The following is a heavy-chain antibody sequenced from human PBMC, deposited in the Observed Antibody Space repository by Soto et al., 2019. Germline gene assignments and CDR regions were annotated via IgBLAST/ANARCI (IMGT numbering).Heavy chain of an antibody. D-gene: IGHD3-10*01. J-gene: IGHJ4*02. CDR2: INSDGSST. V-gene: IGHV3-74*01. CDR1: GFTFSSYW. CDR3: ARAAPRGDGGDY. Sequence: EVQLVESGGGLVQPGGSLRLSCAASGFTFSSYWMHWVRQAPGKGLVWVSRINSDGSSTSYADSVKGRFTISRDNATNTLYLQMNSLRAEDTAVYYCARAAPRGDGGDYWGQGTLVTVSS.